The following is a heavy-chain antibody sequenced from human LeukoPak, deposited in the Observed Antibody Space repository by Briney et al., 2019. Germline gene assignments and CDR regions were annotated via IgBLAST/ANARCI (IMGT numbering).Heavy chain of an antibody. CDR1: GFTFSRYA. D-gene: IGHD3-22*01. V-gene: IGHV3-64*04. Sequence: GGSLRLSCSTSGFTFSRYAMHWVRQAPGKGLEYVSGISSNGDSTYYADSVKGRFTISRDNSKNTLYLQLNSLRAEDTAVYYCAKDFSYDGTGYQDYWGQGTLVTVSS. CDR3: AKDFSYDGTGYQDY. CDR2: ISSNGDST. J-gene: IGHJ4*02.